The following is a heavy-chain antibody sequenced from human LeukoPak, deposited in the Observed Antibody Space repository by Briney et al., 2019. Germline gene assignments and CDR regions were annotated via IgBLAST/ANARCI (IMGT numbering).Heavy chain of an antibody. D-gene: IGHD3-10*01. J-gene: IGHJ6*02. CDR3: ARDRGLWFGELLSYYYYYGMDV. CDR2: INHSGST. CDR1: GGSFSGYY. Sequence: SETLSLTCAVYGGSFSGYYWSWIRQPPGKGLEWIGEINHSGSTNYNPSLKSRVTISVDTSKNQFTVKLSSVTAADTAVYYCARDRGLWFGELLSYYYYYGMDVWGQGTTVTVSS. V-gene: IGHV4-34*01.